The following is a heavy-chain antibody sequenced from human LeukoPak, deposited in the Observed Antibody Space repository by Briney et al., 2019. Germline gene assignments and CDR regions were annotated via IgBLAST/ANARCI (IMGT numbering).Heavy chain of an antibody. CDR3: AKGMNQIQLWLYGMDV. V-gene: IGHV3-66*01. J-gene: IGHJ6*02. CDR2: IYSGGST. Sequence: PGGSLRLSCAASGFTVSSNYMSWVRQAPGKGLEWVSVIYSGGSTYYADSVKGRFTISRDNSKNTLYLQMNSLRAEDTAVYYCAKGMNQIQLWLYGMDVWGQGTTVTVSS. D-gene: IGHD5-18*01. CDR1: GFTVSSNY.